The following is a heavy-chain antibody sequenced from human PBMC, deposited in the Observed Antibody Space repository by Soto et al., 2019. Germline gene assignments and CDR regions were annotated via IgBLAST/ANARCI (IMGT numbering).Heavy chain of an antibody. D-gene: IGHD3-22*01. Sequence: TCTVSGGSISTYYWSGIRQPPGKGLEWIGSIYYSGNTNYNPSLKSRVTISVDTSKNQFSLKLSSVTAADTAVYYCARDYYDYYFDYWGQGTPVTVSS. CDR3: ARDYYDYYFDY. CDR2: IYYSGNT. CDR1: GGSISTYY. J-gene: IGHJ4*02. V-gene: IGHV4-59*01.